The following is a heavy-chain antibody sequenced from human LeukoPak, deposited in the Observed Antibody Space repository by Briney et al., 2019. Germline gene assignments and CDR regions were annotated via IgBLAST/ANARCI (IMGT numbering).Heavy chain of an antibody. V-gene: IGHV3-23*01. Sequence: GGSLRLSCAASGFTLSNYAMNWVRQAPGKGLEWVSAISGSGGSTYYADSVKGRFTISRDTSKNTLYLQMNSLRAEDTAIYYCARVNSDWFFDYWGRGTLVTVSS. CDR2: ISGSGGST. J-gene: IGHJ4*02. CDR1: GFTLSNYA. CDR3: ARVNSDWFFDY. D-gene: IGHD3-9*01.